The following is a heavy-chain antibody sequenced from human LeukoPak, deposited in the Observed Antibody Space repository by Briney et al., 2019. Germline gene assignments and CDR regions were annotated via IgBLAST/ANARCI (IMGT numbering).Heavy chain of an antibody. D-gene: IGHD4-17*01. CDR3: VRPAVTNWYDH. Sequence: SETLSLTCTVSGGSFSSGLYYWTWIRQPDGKGLEWIVRIYISGSTNYNPSLKSRFTISRDTSKNEFSLKLSSVTAEDTAVYYCVRPAVTNWYDHWGQGTLVIVSS. V-gene: IGHV4-61*02. CDR2: IYISGST. J-gene: IGHJ5*02. CDR1: GGSFSSGLYY.